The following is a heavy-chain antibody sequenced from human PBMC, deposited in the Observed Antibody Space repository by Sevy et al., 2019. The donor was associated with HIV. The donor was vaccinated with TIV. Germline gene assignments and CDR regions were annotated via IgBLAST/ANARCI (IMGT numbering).Heavy chain of an antibody. Sequence: GSLRLSCAASGFTFSSYSMNWVRQAPGKGLEWVSSISSSSYIYYADSVKGRFTISRDNAKNSLYLQMNSLRAEDTAVYYCARGGYSGSQLGNYWGQGTLVTVSS. CDR3: ARGGYSGSQLGNY. V-gene: IGHV3-21*01. J-gene: IGHJ4*02. D-gene: IGHD1-26*01. CDR1: GFTFSSYS. CDR2: ISSSSYI.